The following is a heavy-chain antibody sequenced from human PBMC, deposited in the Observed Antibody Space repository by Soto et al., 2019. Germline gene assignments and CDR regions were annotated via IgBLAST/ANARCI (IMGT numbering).Heavy chain of an antibody. Sequence: PSETLSLTCAVYGGSFSGYYWSWIRQPPGKGLEWIGEINHSGSTNYNPSLKSRVTISVDTSKNQFSLKLSSVTAADTAVYYCASSSWARYYFDYWGQGTLVTVSS. CDR3: ASSSWARYYFDY. V-gene: IGHV4-34*01. D-gene: IGHD6-13*01. J-gene: IGHJ4*02. CDR2: INHSGST. CDR1: GGSFSGYY.